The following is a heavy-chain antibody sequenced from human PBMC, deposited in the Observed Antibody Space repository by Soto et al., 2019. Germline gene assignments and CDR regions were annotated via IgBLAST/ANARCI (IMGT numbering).Heavy chain of an antibody. CDR2: ISYDGSNK. CDR1: GFTFSSYG. D-gene: IGHD6-13*01. J-gene: IGHJ6*02. V-gene: IGHV3-30*18. CDR3: AKDQTAAAGTYYYYYGMDF. Sequence: PGGSLRLSCAASGFTFSSYGMHWVRQAPGKGLEWVAVISYDGSNKYYADSVKGRFTISRDNSKNTLYLQMNSLRAEDTAVYYCAKDQTAAAGTYYYYYGMDFWGQGTTVTVSS.